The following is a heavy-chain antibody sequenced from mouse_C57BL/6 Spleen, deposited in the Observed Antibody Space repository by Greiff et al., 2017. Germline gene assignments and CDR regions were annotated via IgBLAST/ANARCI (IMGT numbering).Heavy chain of an antibody. D-gene: IGHD1-1*01. Sequence: VQLQQPGAELVRPGSSVKLSCKASGYTFTSYWMHWVKQRPIQGLEWIGNIDPSDSETHYNQKFKDKATLTVDKSSSTAYMPLSSLTSEDSAVYYCARGDYYGSSSYWYFDVWGTGTTVTVSS. CDR2: IDPSDSET. J-gene: IGHJ1*03. CDR3: ARGDYYGSSSYWYFDV. V-gene: IGHV1-52*01. CDR1: GYTFTSYW.